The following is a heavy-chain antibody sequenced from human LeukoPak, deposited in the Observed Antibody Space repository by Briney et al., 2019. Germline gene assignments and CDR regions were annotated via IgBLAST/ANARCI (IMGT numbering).Heavy chain of an antibody. D-gene: IGHD2-8*01. J-gene: IGHJ4*02. Sequence: ASVTVSCKTSGYSENFYGITWVRQVAGQGREWMGWISAQHGQTEYAPNSQDKVTMTTDTYTNTAYMELRSLRSDDTAVYYCAGSLGYCTSNVCYLKYWGQGTLVTVSS. CDR2: ISAQHGQT. CDR3: AGSLGYCTSNVCYLKY. CDR1: GYSENFYG. V-gene: IGHV1-18*01.